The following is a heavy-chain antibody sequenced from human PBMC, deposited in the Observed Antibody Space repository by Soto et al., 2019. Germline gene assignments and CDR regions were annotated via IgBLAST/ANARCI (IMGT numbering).Heavy chain of an antibody. J-gene: IGHJ5*02. CDR1: GFTCSGYG. CDR3: AKDDWSGFNWFDP. D-gene: IGHD3-3*01. Sequence: GGSRRVSCGASGFTCSGYGMSGGRQAPGKGLEWVSAISVSGGSTYYADSVKGRFTISRDNSKNTLYLQMNSLRAEDTAVYYCAKDDWSGFNWFDPWGHGTLVTVS. CDR2: ISVSGGST. V-gene: IGHV3-23*01.